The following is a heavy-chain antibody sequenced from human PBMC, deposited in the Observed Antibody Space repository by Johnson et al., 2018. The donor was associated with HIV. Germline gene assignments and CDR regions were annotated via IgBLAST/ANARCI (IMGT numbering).Heavy chain of an antibody. CDR1: GFTFSSYG. Sequence: VQLVESGGGVVQPGRSLRLSCAASGFTFSSYGMHWVRQAPGKGLEWVAFIRYDGSNKYYADSVKGRFTIYRDNSKNTLYLQMNTLRVEDTAVYYCARGRWAPPPDAFDIWGQGTMVTVSS. J-gene: IGHJ3*02. D-gene: IGHD4-23*01. CDR3: ARGRWAPPPDAFDI. CDR2: IRYDGSNK. V-gene: IGHV3-30*02.